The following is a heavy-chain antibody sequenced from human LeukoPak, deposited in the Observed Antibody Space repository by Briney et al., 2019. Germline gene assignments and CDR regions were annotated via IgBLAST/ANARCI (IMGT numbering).Heavy chain of an antibody. CDR1: GGSSTGYY. CDR2: INHSGST. D-gene: IGHD3-3*01. J-gene: IGHJ6*02. CDR3: ARGRPIFGVVTHQRYCYYGMDV. V-gene: IGHV4-34*01. Sequence: SETLSLTSAVYGGSSTGYYWSWIRQPPGKGLEWIGQINHSGSTNYNPSPKSRVTISVYTSKNQFSLKLSSVTAADTAVYYCARGRPIFGVVTHQRYCYYGMDVWGQGTTVTVSS.